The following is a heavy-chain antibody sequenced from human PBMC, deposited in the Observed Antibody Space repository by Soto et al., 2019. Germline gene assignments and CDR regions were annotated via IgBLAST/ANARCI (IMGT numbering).Heavy chain of an antibody. CDR3: ARDTNSSSEGWFDP. J-gene: IGHJ5*02. Sequence: ASLKVSCKASGYTFTGYYMHWVRQAPGQGLEWMGWINPNSGGTNYALKFQGWVTMTRDTSISTAYMELSRLRSDDTAVYYCARDTNSSSEGWFDPWGQGTLVTVSS. V-gene: IGHV1-2*04. CDR1: GYTFTGYY. D-gene: IGHD6-13*01. CDR2: INPNSGGT.